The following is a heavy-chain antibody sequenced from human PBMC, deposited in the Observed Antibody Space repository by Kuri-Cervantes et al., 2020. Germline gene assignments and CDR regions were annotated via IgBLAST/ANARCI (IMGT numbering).Heavy chain of an antibody. J-gene: IGHJ5*02. Sequence: SVKVSCKASGGTFSSYAISWVRQAPGQGLEWMGGIIPIFGTANYAQKFQGRVTITADESTSTAYMELSSLRSEDTAVYYCARKAVAGLGANWFDPWGQGTLVTVSS. V-gene: IGHV1-69*13. CDR1: GGTFSSYA. D-gene: IGHD6-19*01. CDR3: ARKAVAGLGANWFDP. CDR2: IIPIFGTA.